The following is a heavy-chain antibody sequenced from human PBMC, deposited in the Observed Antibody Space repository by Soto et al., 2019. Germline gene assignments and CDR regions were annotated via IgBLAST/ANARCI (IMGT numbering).Heavy chain of an antibody. V-gene: IGHV1-69*01. CDR1: GGTFSSYS. D-gene: IGHD1-26*01. CDR3: ARDGGRHSGGIDY. J-gene: IGHJ4*02. CDR2: IIPIFGTA. Sequence: QVQLVQSGAEVKKPGSSVKVSCKASGGTFSSYSINWVRQAPGQGLEWMGEIIPIFGTANYAQKFQGRVTITADESPSTAYMELRSLRSEDTAVYYCARDGGRHSGGIDYWGQGPLVTVSS.